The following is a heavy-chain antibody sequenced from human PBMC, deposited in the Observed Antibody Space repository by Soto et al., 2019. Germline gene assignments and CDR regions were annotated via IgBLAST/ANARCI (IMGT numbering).Heavy chain of an antibody. CDR3: AKERVAASDAVAGTLDC. CDR1: GFTFSSYG. V-gene: IGHV3-30*18. D-gene: IGHD6-19*01. J-gene: IGHJ4*02. Sequence: QVQLVESGGGVVQPGRSLRLSCAASGFTFSSYGMHWVRQAPGKGLEWVAVISYDGSNKYYADSVKGRFTTSRDNSKNELYLKMTSMRAEATAVCYCAKERVAASDAVAGTLDCWGQGTLVTVSS. CDR2: ISYDGSNK.